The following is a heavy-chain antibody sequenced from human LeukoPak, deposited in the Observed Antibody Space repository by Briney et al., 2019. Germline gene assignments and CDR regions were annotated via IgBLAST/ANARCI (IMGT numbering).Heavy chain of an antibody. CDR3: ARDRNNWNDWDAFDI. J-gene: IGHJ3*02. Sequence: GASVKVSCKASGYTFTGYYMHWVRQAPGQGLEGMGWINHNSGGTNYAQKFQGRVTMTRDTSISTAYMELSRLRSDDTAVYYCARDRNNWNDWDAFDIWGQGTMVTVSS. V-gene: IGHV1-2*02. CDR2: INHNSGGT. CDR1: GYTFTGYY. D-gene: IGHD1-1*01.